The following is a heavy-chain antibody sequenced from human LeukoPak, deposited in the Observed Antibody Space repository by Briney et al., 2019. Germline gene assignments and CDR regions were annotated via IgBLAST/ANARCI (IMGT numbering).Heavy chain of an antibody. D-gene: IGHD2-15*01. Sequence: ASVKVSCKASGYTFTSYDNNWVRQATGQGLEWMGWMNPNSGNTGYAQKFQGRVTMTRNTSISTAYMELSSLRSEDTAVYYCASKVAATPGAFDIWGQGTMVTVSS. J-gene: IGHJ3*02. CDR3: ASKVAATPGAFDI. V-gene: IGHV1-8*01. CDR1: GYTFTSYD. CDR2: MNPNSGNT.